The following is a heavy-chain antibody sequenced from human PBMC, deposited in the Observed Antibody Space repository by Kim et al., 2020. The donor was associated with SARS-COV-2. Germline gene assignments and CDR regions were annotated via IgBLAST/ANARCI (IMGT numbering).Heavy chain of an antibody. CDR3: AREDYDTSGHI. V-gene: IGHV4-61*02. CDR2: IYTSGRT. Sequence: SETLSLTCTVSGGSISSGSYYWSWIRQPAGKGLEWIGRIYTSGRTSYNPSLKSQVTISVDTSKNQFSLNLSSVTAADTAVYYCAREDYDTSGHIWGQGTMVSVSS. D-gene: IGHD3-22*01. CDR1: GGSISSGSYY. J-gene: IGHJ3*02.